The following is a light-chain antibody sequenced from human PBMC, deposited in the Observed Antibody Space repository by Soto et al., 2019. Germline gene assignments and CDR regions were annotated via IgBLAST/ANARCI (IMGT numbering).Light chain of an antibody. V-gene: IGLV2-14*01. Sequence: QSVLTQPASVSGSPGQSITISCTETSSDVGDYRHVSWYQHHPGKAPKLMIYEVSNRPSGVSNRFSGSKSGYTASLTISGLQAEDEGDYYCSSQRRSGILVFGTGTKLTVL. CDR3: SSQRRSGILV. CDR1: SSDVGDYRH. CDR2: EVS. J-gene: IGLJ1*01.